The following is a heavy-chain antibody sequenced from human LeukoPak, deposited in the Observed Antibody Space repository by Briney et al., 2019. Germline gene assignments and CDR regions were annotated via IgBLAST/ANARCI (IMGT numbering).Heavy chain of an antibody. D-gene: IGHD3-3*01. CDR2: IYYSGST. CDR1: GGSIRSSSYY. J-gene: IGHJ4*02. Sequence: SETLSLTCTVSGGSIRSSSYYWGWIRQPPGKGLEWIASIYYSGSTYYNPSLKSRVTISVDTSKNQFSLRLSSVTAADTAVYYCAKSSWLLSTANFDYWGQGTLVTVSS. V-gene: IGHV4-39*01. CDR3: AKSSWLLSTANFDY.